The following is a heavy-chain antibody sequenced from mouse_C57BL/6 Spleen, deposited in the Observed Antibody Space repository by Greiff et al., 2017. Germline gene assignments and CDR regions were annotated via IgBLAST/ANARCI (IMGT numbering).Heavy chain of an antibody. J-gene: IGHJ4*01. CDR2: IRNKANNHAT. D-gene: IGHD1-1*01. Sequence: EVMLVESGGGLVQPGGSMKLSCAASGFTFSDAWMDWVRQSPEKGLEWVAEIRNKANNHATYYAESVKGRFTISRDDSKSSVYLQMNSLRAEDTGIYYCTRPLDYYGSSLYAMDYWGQGTSVTVSS. CDR3: TRPLDYYGSSLYAMDY. CDR1: GFTFSDAW. V-gene: IGHV6-6*01.